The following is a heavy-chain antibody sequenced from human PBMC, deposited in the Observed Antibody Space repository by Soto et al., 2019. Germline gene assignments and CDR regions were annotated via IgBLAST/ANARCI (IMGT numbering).Heavy chain of an antibody. Sequence: QVQLVQSGAEVKKPGASVKVSCKASGYTFTSYGISWVRQAPGQGLEWMGWNSAYNGNTNYAQKLQGRVTMTTDTSTSTAYMELRSLRSDDTAVYYCARVSAAAETYYDILTGYEYGMDVWGQGTTVTVSS. CDR1: GYTFTSYG. CDR3: ARVSAAAETYYDILTGYEYGMDV. CDR2: NSAYNGNT. V-gene: IGHV1-18*04. J-gene: IGHJ6*02. D-gene: IGHD3-9*01.